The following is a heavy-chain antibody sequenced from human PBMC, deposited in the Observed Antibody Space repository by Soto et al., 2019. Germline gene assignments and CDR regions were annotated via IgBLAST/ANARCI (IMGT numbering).Heavy chain of an antibody. J-gene: IGHJ3*02. V-gene: IGHV3-11*01. CDR1: GFTFSDYY. CDR3: ARVAYCSSTSCYLGAFDI. D-gene: IGHD2-2*01. Sequence: ESGGGLVKPGGSLRLSCAASGFTFSDYYMSWIRQAPGKGLEWVSYISSSGSTIYYADSVKGRFTISRDNAKNSLYLQMNSLRAEDTAVYYCARVAYCSSTSCYLGAFDIWGQGTMVTVSS. CDR2: ISSSGSTI.